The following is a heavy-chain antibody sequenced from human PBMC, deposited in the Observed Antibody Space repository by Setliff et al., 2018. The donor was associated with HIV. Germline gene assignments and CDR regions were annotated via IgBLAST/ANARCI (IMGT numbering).Heavy chain of an antibody. CDR2: INPTGGST. CDR1: GYSFTNHY. V-gene: IGHV1-46*01. CDR3: ASAGAWQRNALDI. D-gene: IGHD5-12*01. J-gene: IGHJ3*02. Sequence: APVKVSCKPSGYSFTNHYMHWVRQAPGQGLEWMGVINPTGGSTRNTQKFQGRVALTRDTSTSTVYMELSSLRSEGTAVYYCASAGAWQRNALDIWGQGTMVTVSS.